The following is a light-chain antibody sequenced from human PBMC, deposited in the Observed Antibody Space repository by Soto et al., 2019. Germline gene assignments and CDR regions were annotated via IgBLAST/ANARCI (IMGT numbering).Light chain of an antibody. CDR3: QHRYSWPLT. CDR2: DAS. J-gene: IGKJ4*01. CDR1: QSISAS. V-gene: IGKV3-11*01. Sequence: EIVLTQSPATLSLSPGEGATLSCRASQSISASLAWYQQKLGQAPRLLIYDASNRATGIPARFSGSGSGTDFTLTISSLEPEDFAIYYCQHRYSWPLTFGGGTKVDIK.